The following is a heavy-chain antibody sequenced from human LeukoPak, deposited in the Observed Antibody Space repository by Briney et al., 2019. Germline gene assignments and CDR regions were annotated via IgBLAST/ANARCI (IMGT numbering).Heavy chain of an antibody. D-gene: IGHD3-3*01. J-gene: IGHJ6*03. CDR2: IKQAGSEK. V-gene: IGHV3-7*01. CDR3: AREPLYFGVVTNYYYYYMDV. CDR1: GFNFSRYW. Sequence: PGGSLRLSCAASGFNFSRYWMSWVCQAPGKGLEWVANIKQAGSEKYYVDSVKGRFTISRDNAKNSLYLQMNSLRAEDTAVYYCAREPLYFGVVTNYYYYYMDVWGKGTTVTVSS.